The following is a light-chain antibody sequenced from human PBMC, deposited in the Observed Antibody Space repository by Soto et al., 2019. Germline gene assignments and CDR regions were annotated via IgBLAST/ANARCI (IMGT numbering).Light chain of an antibody. CDR2: GAS. CDR3: QQYNSYSWT. V-gene: IGKV3-15*01. CDR1: QSVSSN. J-gene: IGKJ1*01. Sequence: EIVMPQSPATLSVSPGERATLSCRASQSVSSNLAWYQQKPDQAPRLLIYGASTRATGVPARFSGSGSGTEFTLTISSLQPDDFGTYYCQQYNSYSWTFGQGTKVDIK.